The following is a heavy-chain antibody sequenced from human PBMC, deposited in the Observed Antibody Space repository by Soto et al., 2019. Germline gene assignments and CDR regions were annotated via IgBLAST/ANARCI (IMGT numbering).Heavy chain of an antibody. CDR3: AREDTANGGAFDL. D-gene: IGHD5-18*01. CDR2: INPSGGST. V-gene: IGHV1-46*01. Sequence: VASVKVSCKASGYIFTSYSIHWVRQAPGQGLEWMGIINPSGGSTSYTQKFQGRVTMTRDKSTSTVYMELSSLISEDTAVYYCAREDTANGGAFDLWGQGTMVTVSS. J-gene: IGHJ3*01. CDR1: GYIFTSYS.